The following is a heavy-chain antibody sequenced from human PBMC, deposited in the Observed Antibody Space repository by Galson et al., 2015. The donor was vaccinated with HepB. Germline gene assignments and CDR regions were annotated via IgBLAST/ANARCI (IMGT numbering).Heavy chain of an antibody. Sequence: SLRLSCAASGFTSSSYSMNWVRQAPGKGLEWVSYISSGSSTIYYTDSVKGRFTVSRDSAENSLYLQMNSLRDEDTAVYYCARNAIQLWLAYFDHWGQGTLVTVSS. J-gene: IGHJ4*02. CDR2: ISSGSSTI. D-gene: IGHD5-18*01. CDR1: GFTSSSYS. V-gene: IGHV3-48*02. CDR3: ARNAIQLWLAYFDH.